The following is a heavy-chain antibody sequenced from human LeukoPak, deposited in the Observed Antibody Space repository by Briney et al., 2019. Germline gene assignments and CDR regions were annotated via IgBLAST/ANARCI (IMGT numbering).Heavy chain of an antibody. V-gene: IGHV1-69*04. CDR2: IIPILGIA. Sequence: GASVKVSCKASGGTFSSYAISWVRQAPGQGLEWMGRIIPILGIANYAQKFQGRVTITADKSTSTAYMELSSLRSEDTAVYYCATAFSLDAFDIWGQGTMVTVSS. CDR3: ATAFSLDAFDI. CDR1: GGTFSSYA. J-gene: IGHJ3*02.